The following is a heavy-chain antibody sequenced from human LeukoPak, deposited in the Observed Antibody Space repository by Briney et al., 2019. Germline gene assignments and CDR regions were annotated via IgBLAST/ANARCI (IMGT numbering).Heavy chain of an antibody. J-gene: IGHJ6*02. Sequence: GRSLRLSCAASGFTFDDYAMHWVRQAPGKGLEWVSGISWNSGSIGYADSVKGRFTISRDNAKSSLYLQMNSLRAEDTALYYCAKDIGSGYSYGYGVFYYYYYGMDVWGQGTTVTVSS. D-gene: IGHD5-18*01. V-gene: IGHV3-9*01. CDR1: GFTFDDYA. CDR2: ISWNSGSI. CDR3: AKDIGSGYSYGYGVFYYYYYGMDV.